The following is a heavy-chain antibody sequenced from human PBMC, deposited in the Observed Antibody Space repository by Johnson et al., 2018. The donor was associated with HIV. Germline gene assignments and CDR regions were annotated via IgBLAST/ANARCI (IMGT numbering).Heavy chain of an antibody. CDR2: MGPAGDR. CDR3: ATEPNAFDI. V-gene: IGHV3-13*01. J-gene: IGHJ3*02. CDR1: GFTFSNSD. Sequence: EQLVESGGGLVQPGGSLRLSCAASGFTFSNSDMHWVRQPTGQGLEWVSGMGPAGDRHYAASVKGRFTISRDNSKNTLYLQMNSLRAEDTAVYYCATEPNAFDIWGQGTLVTVSS.